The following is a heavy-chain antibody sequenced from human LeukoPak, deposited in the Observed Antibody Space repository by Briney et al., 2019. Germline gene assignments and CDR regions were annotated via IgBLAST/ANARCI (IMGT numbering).Heavy chain of an antibody. D-gene: IGHD1-20*01. CDR1: GGSISSGRYY. J-gene: IGHJ3*02. CDR3: ATRKQTYNWNVHAFNI. V-gene: IGHV4-61*09. CDR2: IYPSEST. Sequence: SETLSLTCTVSGGSISSGRYYWNWIRQPAGKGLEWIGHIYPSESTNYNPSLKSRVTMSVDTSKNQFSLKLSSVTAADTAVYYCATRKQTYNWNVHAFNIWGQGAVVTVSS.